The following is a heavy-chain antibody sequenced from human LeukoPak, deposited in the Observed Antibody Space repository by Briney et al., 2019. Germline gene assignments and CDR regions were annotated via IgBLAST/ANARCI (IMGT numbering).Heavy chain of an antibody. CDR1: GFTVSSNY. J-gene: IGHJ4*02. Sequence: GGSLRLSCAASGFTVSSNYMSWVRQAPGKGLEWVAVISYDGSNKYYADSVKGRFTISRDNAKNSLYLQMNSLRAEDTAVYYCARDGDTAMVTGVDYWGQGTLVTVSS. CDR2: ISYDGSNK. D-gene: IGHD5-18*01. CDR3: ARDGDTAMVTGVDY. V-gene: IGHV3-30-3*01.